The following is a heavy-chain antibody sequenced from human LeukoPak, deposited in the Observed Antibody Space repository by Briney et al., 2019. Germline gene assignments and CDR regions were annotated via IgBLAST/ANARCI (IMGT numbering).Heavy chain of an antibody. Sequence: SETLSLTCAVYGGSFSGYYWNWIRQPPGKGPEWIGEINHSGSTNYNPPLKSRVTISVDTSKNQFSLKLSSVTAADTAVYYCAREYCSSTSCYGWFDPWGQGTLVTVSS. J-gene: IGHJ5*02. CDR2: INHSGST. CDR3: AREYCSSTSCYGWFDP. V-gene: IGHV4-34*01. D-gene: IGHD2-2*01. CDR1: GGSFSGYY.